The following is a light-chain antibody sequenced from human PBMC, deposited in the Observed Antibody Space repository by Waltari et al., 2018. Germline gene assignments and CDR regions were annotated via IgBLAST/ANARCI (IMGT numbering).Light chain of an antibody. CDR2: AVS. V-gene: IGLV2-23*02. CDR3: SSYAGSSKGV. CDR1: SSDVGNYKR. J-gene: IGLJ2*01. Sequence: QSALTQPASVSGSPGQSITISCTGTSSDVGNYKRVSWYQQHPGKAPKRMIYAVSKRTSGVSDRFSGSKSGDMASLTISGLQPEDEAEYFCSSYAGSSKGVFGGWTKVTVL.